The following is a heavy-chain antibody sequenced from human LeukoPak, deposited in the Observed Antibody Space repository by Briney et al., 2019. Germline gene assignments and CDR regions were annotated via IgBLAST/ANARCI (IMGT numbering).Heavy chain of an antibody. CDR2: IYYSGST. V-gene: IGHV4-61*08. J-gene: IGHJ6*02. D-gene: IGHD3-3*01. CDR3: ARDSGRYYDFWSGYYQSYNYYYGMDV. Sequence: PSETLSLTCTVSGGSISSGDYYWSWIRQPPGKGLEWIGYIYYSGSTNYNPSLKSRVTISVDTSKNQFSLKLSSVTAADTAVYYCARDSGRYYDFWSGYYQSYNYYYGMDVWGQGTTVTVSS. CDR1: GGSISSGDYY.